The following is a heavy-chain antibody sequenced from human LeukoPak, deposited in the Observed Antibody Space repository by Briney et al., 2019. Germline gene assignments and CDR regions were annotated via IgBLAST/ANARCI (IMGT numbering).Heavy chain of an antibody. CDR1: GGSISSSSYY. V-gene: IGHV4-39*07. CDR3: ASYYDSSGYYYPYFDY. J-gene: IGHJ4*02. Sequence: SETLSLTCTVSGGSISSSSYYWGWIRQPPGKGLEWIGSIYYSGSTYYNPSLKSRVTISVDTSKNQFSLKLSSVTAADTAVYYCASYYDSSGYYYPYFDYRGQGTLVTVSS. D-gene: IGHD3-22*01. CDR2: IYYSGST.